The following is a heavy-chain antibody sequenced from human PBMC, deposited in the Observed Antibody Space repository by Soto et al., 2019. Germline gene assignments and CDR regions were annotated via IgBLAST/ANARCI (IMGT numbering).Heavy chain of an antibody. Sequence: ASVKVSCKXSGYTFTSYDINWVRQATGQGLEWMGWMNPNSGNTGYAQKFQGRVTMTRNTSISTAYMELSSLRSEDTAVYYCARVEYYDSSGYYEAFDIWGQGTMVT. D-gene: IGHD3-22*01. V-gene: IGHV1-8*01. CDR2: MNPNSGNT. CDR1: GYTFTSYD. J-gene: IGHJ3*02. CDR3: ARVEYYDSSGYYEAFDI.